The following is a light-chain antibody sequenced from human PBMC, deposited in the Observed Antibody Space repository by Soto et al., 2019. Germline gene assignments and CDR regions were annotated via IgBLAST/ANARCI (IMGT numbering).Light chain of an antibody. CDR2: EVN. J-gene: IGLJ1*01. V-gene: IGLV2-14*01. CDR1: SSDVGGFNY. CDR3: SSYTSTSTFV. Sequence: QSVLTQPASVSGSPGQSITISCTGTSSDVGGFNYVSWYQQHPGKAPKLLIYEVNIRPSGFSNRFSGSKSGNTASLTISGLQAEEDADYYCSSYTSTSTFVFGTGTKVTVL.